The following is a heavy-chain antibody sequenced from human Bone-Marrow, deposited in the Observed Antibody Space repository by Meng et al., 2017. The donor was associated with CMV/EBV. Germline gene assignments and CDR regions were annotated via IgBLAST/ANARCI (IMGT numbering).Heavy chain of an antibody. J-gene: IGHJ1*01. D-gene: IGHD2-2*01. CDR1: GFTFSSYA. Sequence: GESLKIYCAASGFTFSSYAMHWVRQAPGKGLEWVAVISYDGSNKYYADSVKGRFTISRDNSKNTLYLQMNSLRAEDTAVYYCARGPELIVLGLLFHPGHQTEYFQHWGQGTLVTVSS. V-gene: IGHV3-30*04. CDR2: ISYDGSNK. CDR3: ARGPELIVLGLLFHPGHQTEYFQH.